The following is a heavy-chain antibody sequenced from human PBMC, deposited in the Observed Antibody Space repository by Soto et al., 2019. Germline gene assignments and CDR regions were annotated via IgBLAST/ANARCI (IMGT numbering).Heavy chain of an antibody. Sequence: PSETLSLTCIVSGGSMNNSDLFWGWIRQPPGKGLEWIGFISHNENTYYTPSLQSRVTISVDTSKNRFSLSLNSVTASDTAVYFCVSQRTTVPTQAYFDYWGPGALVTVSS. J-gene: IGHJ4*02. CDR3: VSQRTTVPTQAYFDY. V-gene: IGHV4-39*01. CDR2: ISHNENT. D-gene: IGHD4-17*01. CDR1: GGSMNNSDLF.